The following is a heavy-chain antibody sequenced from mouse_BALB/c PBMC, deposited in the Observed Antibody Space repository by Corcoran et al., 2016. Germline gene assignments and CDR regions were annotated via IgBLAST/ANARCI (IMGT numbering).Heavy chain of an antibody. Sequence: EVQLQQSGPELVKPGASVKMSCKAYGSTFPSYVMHWVKQKPGQGLAWIGYINPYNDGTKYNEKFTGNATLTSDKSSSTAYMEIRSLTSEDSAVDYCARDNYYVDYWGQGTTLTVSA. V-gene: IGHV1S136*01. CDR3: ARDNYYVDY. D-gene: IGHD1-3*01. J-gene: IGHJ2*01. CDR1: GSTFPSYV. CDR2: INPYNDGT.